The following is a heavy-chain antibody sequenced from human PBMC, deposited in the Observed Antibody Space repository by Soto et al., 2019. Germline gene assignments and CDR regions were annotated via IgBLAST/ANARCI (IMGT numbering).Heavy chain of an antibody. J-gene: IGHJ6*02. Sequence: PSETLSLTCTVSGGSISSYYWSWIRQPPGKGLEWIGYIYYRGSTNYNPSLKSRVPISVDTSKNQFSLKLSSVTAADTAVYYCRGDFDRDYYYYGMDVWGQGTTVTVSS. D-gene: IGHD3-9*01. CDR1: GGSISSYY. V-gene: IGHV4-59*01. CDR2: IYYRGST. CDR3: RGDFDRDYYYYGMDV.